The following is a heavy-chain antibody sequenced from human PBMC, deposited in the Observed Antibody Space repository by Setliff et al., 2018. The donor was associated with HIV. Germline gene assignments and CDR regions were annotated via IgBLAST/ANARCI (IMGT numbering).Heavy chain of an antibody. CDR3: AGVSSTYRYSIFRNYYYHMDV. CDR1: GGSFSDNY. J-gene: IGHJ6*03. D-gene: IGHD2-2*01. V-gene: IGHV4-34*01. CDR2: INHSGRT. Sequence: PSETLSLTCAVYGGSFSDNYWSWIRQSPGKGLEWIGEINHSGRTKYSPSLRSRVSITVDTSKTQFSRKLSSVTAAETAVYYCAGVSSTYRYSIFRNYYYHMDVWGKGTTVTVSS.